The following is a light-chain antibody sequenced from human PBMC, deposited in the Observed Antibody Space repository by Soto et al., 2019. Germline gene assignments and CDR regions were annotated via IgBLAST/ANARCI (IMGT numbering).Light chain of an antibody. J-gene: IGLJ1*01. CDR1: SSDVGGYNY. Sequence: QSVLTQPRSVSGPPGQSVTISCTGTSSDVGGYNYVSWYQHHPGKAPKLIIYDVNKRPSGVPGRFSGSKSANTASLTISGLQAEDEADYYCCAYAGSYTYVFGTGTKLTVL. V-gene: IGLV2-11*01. CDR3: CAYAGSYTYV. CDR2: DVN.